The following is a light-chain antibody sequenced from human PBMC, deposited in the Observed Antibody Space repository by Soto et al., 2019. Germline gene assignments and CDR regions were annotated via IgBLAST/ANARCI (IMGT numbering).Light chain of an antibody. Sequence: ALTQPASVSGSPGQSITISCTGTSSDVGGYSYVSWYQQHPGKTPKLMIYEVSNRPSGVSHRFSGSKSGNTASLTISGLQTEDEADYYCSSFSSITREVFGGGTKVTVL. J-gene: IGLJ2*01. CDR2: EVS. CDR3: SSFSSITREV. CDR1: SSDVGGYSY. V-gene: IGLV2-14*01.